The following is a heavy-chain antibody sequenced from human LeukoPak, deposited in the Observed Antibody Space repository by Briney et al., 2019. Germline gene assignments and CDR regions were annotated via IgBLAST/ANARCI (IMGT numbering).Heavy chain of an antibody. Sequence: SQTLSLTCVVSGASISSGGYSWSWIRQPPGKGLEWIGCIYHSGGTHYNPSLKSRVTMSVDMSKSQISLNLNSVTAADTAVYYCARDIWGSSTWGPGTLVTVSS. CDR2: IYHSGGT. D-gene: IGHD3-16*01. J-gene: IGHJ5*02. CDR1: GASISSGGYS. V-gene: IGHV4-30-2*01. CDR3: ARDIWGSST.